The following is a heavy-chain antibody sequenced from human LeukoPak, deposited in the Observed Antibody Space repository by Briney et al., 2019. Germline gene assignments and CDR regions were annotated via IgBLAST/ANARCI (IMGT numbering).Heavy chain of an antibody. Sequence: LTGGSLKLSCAASGFTFSSYTMNWVRQAPGKGLEWVSAISGSGGSTYYADSVKGRFTISRDNSKNTLYLQMNSLRAEDTAVYYCAKDQSFHRYFDYWGQGTLVTVSS. CDR3: AKDQSFHRYFDY. J-gene: IGHJ4*02. CDR1: GFTFSSYT. CDR2: ISGSGGST. D-gene: IGHD1-26*01. V-gene: IGHV3-23*01.